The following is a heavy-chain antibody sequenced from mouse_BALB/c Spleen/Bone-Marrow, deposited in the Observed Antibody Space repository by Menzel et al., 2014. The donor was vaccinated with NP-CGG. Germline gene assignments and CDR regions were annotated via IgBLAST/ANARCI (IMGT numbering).Heavy chain of an antibody. Sequence: DVKLQESGGGLVKLGGSLKLSCAASGFTSSSYYMSWVRQTPEKRLELVAAINSNGGSTYYPDTVKGRFTISRGNAKNTLYLQMSSLKSEDTALYYCARLGNGDAMDYWGQGTSVTVSS. CDR3: ARLGNGDAMDY. CDR1: GFTSSSYY. V-gene: IGHV5-6-2*01. J-gene: IGHJ4*01. CDR2: INSNGGST. D-gene: IGHD1-2*01.